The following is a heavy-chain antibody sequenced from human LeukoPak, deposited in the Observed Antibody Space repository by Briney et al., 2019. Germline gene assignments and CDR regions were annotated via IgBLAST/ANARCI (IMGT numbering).Heavy chain of an antibody. CDR1: GFTFSSYA. J-gene: IGHJ4*02. D-gene: IGHD3-10*01. V-gene: IGHV3-23*01. Sequence: GGSLRLSCAASGFTFSSYAMSWVRQAPGKGLEWVSAISGSGGSTYYADSVKGRFTISRDNSKNTLYLQMNSLRAEDTAVYYCAKDDVKITMVRGVPYYWGQGTLVTVSS. CDR3: AKDDVKITMVRGVPYY. CDR2: ISGSGGST.